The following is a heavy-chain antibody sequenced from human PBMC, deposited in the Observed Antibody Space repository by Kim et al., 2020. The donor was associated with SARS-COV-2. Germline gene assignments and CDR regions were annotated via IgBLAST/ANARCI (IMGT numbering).Heavy chain of an antibody. Sequence: SETLSLTCTVSGGSISSYYWSWIRQPPGKGLEWIGYIYYSGSTNYNPSLKSRVTISVDTSKNQFSLKLSSVTAADTDVYYCARDLGYNWNYYYYYGMDVWGQGTTVTVSS. D-gene: IGHD1-20*01. V-gene: IGHV4-59*01. CDR2: IYYSGST. CDR3: ARDLGYNWNYYYYYGMDV. CDR1: GGSISSYY. J-gene: IGHJ6*02.